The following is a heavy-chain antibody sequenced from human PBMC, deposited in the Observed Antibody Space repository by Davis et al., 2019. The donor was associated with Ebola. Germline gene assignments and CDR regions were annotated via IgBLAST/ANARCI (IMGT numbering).Heavy chain of an antibody. CDR2: IYSGGST. J-gene: IGHJ4*02. V-gene: IGHV3-66*01. D-gene: IGHD1-26*01. CDR3: AVREKSSGLTL. Sequence: GESLKISCAASGFTVSSNYMSWVRQAPGKGLEWVSVIYSGGSTYYADSVKGRFTISRDNSKNTLYLQMNSLRAEDTAVYYCAVREKSSGLTLWGQGTLVTVSS. CDR1: GFTVSSNY.